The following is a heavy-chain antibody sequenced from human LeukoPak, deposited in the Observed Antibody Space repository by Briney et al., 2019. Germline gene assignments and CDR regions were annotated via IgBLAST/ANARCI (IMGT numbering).Heavy chain of an antibody. CDR3: ARDRNTKNIVVVPAAI. V-gene: IGHV3-21*01. CDR2: ISSSSSYI. J-gene: IGHJ4*02. Sequence: PGGSLRLSCAASGFTFSSYSMNWVRQAPGKGLEWVSSISSSSSYIYYADSVKGRFTIFRDNAKNSLYLQMNSLRAEDTAVYYCARDRNTKNIVVVPAAIWGQGTLVTVSS. CDR1: GFTFSSYS. D-gene: IGHD2-2*02.